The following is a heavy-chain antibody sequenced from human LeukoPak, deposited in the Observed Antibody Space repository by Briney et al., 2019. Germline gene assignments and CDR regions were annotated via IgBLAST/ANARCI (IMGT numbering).Heavy chain of an antibody. Sequence: GASVKVSCKASGGTFSSYAISWVRQAPGQGLEWMGGIIPIFGTANYAQTFQGRVTITADESTSTAYMELSSLRSEDTAVYYCARAPNYYYGDFDYWGQGTLVTVSS. V-gene: IGHV1-69*13. J-gene: IGHJ4*02. CDR1: GGTFSSYA. CDR2: IIPIFGTA. CDR3: ARAPNYYYGDFDY. D-gene: IGHD3-10*01.